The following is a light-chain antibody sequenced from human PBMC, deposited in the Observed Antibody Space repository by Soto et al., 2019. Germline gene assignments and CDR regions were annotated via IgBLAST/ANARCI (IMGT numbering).Light chain of an antibody. CDR2: GNS. V-gene: IGLV1-40*01. CDR1: SSNIGAGYD. Sequence: QSALTQPPSVSGAPGQRVTISCTGSSSNIGAGYDVHWYQQLPGTAPKLLIYGNSNRPSGVPDRFSGSKSGTSASLAITGLQAEDEADYYCQAYDSRLSGWVVGGGTKLTV. J-gene: IGLJ3*02. CDR3: QAYDSRLSGWV.